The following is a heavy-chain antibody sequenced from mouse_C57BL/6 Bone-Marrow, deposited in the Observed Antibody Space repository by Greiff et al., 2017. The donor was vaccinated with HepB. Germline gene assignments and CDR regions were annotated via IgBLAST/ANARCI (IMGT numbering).Heavy chain of an antibody. CDR2: INPNNGGT. D-gene: IGHD2-4*01. CDR3: ARCYDYDTWFAY. CDR1: GYTFTDYY. V-gene: IGHV1-26*01. Sequence: EVQLQQSGPELVKPGASVKISCKASGYTFTDYYMNWVKQSHGKSLEWIGDINPNNGGTSYNQKFKGKATLTVDKSSSTAYMELRSLTSEDSAVYYCARCYDYDTWFAYWGQGTLVTVSA. J-gene: IGHJ3*01.